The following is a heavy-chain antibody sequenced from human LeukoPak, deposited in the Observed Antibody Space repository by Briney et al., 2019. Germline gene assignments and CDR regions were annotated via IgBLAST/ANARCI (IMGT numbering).Heavy chain of an antibody. Sequence: GGSLRLSCTASGFSFSGHWMHWARHLPGKGLVWVSRISPTGSTTSYADSVKGRFTVSRDNAKNTLYLQVNNLRAEDTAVYYCARGPNSNRSGLDFWGQGTLLTVSS. V-gene: IGHV3-74*01. J-gene: IGHJ4*02. D-gene: IGHD1-14*01. CDR2: ISPTGSTT. CDR1: GFSFSGHW. CDR3: ARGPNSNRSGLDF.